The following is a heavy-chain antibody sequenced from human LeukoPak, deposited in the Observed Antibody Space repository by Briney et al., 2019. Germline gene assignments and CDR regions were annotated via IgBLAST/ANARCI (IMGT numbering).Heavy chain of an antibody. D-gene: IGHD5-18*01. Sequence: SETLSLTCTVSGGYITSSSFYWGWIRQPPGKGLEWIGSIYQSGSGYYNPSLKSQVTISVDTSKNQFSLKLTSVTAADTAIYYCARDYTYGYGDFDYWGQGTLVTVSS. J-gene: IGHJ4*02. CDR1: GGYITSSSFY. V-gene: IGHV4-39*07. CDR3: ARDYTYGYGDFDY. CDR2: IYQSGSG.